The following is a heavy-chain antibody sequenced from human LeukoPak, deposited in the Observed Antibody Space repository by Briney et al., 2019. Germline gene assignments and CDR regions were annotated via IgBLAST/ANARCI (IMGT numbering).Heavy chain of an antibody. J-gene: IGHJ4*02. D-gene: IGHD1-26*01. CDR1: GFTFSSYW. CDR2: INSDGSST. V-gene: IGHV3-74*01. Sequence: GGSLRLSCAASGFTFSSYWMHWVRQAPGKGLVWVSRINSDGSSTSYADSVKGRFTISRDNAKNTLYLQMNSLRAEDTAVYYCARLSGSYWIYYFDYWGQGTLVTVSS. CDR3: ARLSGSYWIYYFDY.